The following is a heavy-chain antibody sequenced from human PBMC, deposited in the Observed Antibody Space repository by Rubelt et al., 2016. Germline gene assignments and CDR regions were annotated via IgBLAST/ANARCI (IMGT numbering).Heavy chain of an antibody. J-gene: IGHJ5*02. CDR3: ARDHYDFWSGEGLNWFDP. V-gene: IGHV1-18*01. D-gene: IGHD3-3*01. Sequence: QKFQGRVTMTTDTSTSTAYMELRSLRSDDTAVYYCARDHYDFWSGEGLNWFDPWGQGTLVTVSS.